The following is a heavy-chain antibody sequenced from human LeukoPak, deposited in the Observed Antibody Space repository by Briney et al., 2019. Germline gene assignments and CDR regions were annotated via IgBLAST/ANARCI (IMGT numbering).Heavy chain of an antibody. CDR3: ARGLGGSYNFYYYYMDV. D-gene: IGHD1-26*01. CDR2: INEDGGAK. V-gene: IGHV3-7*03. Sequence: GGSLRLSCAVSGFTFSNYWMSWVRQAPGKGLEWVANINEDGGAKYYVDSVKGRFTIARDNAENSLYLQMNILRPEDTAVYYCARGLGGSYNFYYYYMDVWGKGTTVTVSS. J-gene: IGHJ6*03. CDR1: GFTFSNYW.